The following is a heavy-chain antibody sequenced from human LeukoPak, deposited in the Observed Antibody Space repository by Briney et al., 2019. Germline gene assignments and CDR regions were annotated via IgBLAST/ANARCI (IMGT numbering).Heavy chain of an antibody. CDR1: GGSISSSSYY. V-gene: IGHV4-39*07. J-gene: IGHJ6*03. CDR3: ARGSYYYGSGSYLGYYYYMDV. Sequence: PSETLSLTCTVSGGSISSSSYYWGWIRQPPGKGLEWIGSIYYSGSTYYNPSLKSRVTISVDTSKNQFSLKLSSVTAADTAVYYCARGSYYYGSGSYLGYYYYMDVWGKGTTVTISS. D-gene: IGHD3-10*01. CDR2: IYYSGST.